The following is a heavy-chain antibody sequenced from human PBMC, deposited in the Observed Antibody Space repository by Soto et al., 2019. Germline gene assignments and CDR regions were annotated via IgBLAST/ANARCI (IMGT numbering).Heavy chain of an antibody. CDR3: ARDLTSRIAAAGTGWFDP. CDR1: GGTFRSYA. CDR2: IIPIFCTA. V-gene: IGHV1-69*13. D-gene: IGHD6-13*01. Sequence: GASMKVSCKASGGTFRSYAISWVRQAPGQGLEWKGGIIPIFCTANYAQKFQGRVTITADESTSTVYMELSSLRSEDTAVYYFARDLTSRIAAAGTGWFDPWGQGTLVTVSS. J-gene: IGHJ5*02.